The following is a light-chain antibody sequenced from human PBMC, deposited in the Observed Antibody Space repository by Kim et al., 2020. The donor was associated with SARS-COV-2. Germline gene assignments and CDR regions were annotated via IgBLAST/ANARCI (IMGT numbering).Light chain of an antibody. J-gene: IGLJ1*01. V-gene: IGLV3-1*01. Sequence: VTPGQTASITCSGDKLGDKYACWYQQKPGQSPVLVIYQDSKRPSGIPERFSGSNSGNTATLTISGTQAMDEADYYCQAWDSSTYVFGTGTKVTVL. CDR1: KLGDKY. CDR3: QAWDSSTYV. CDR2: QDS.